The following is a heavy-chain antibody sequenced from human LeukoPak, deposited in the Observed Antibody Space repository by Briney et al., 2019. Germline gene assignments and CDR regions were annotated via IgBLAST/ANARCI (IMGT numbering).Heavy chain of an antibody. V-gene: IGHV3-23*01. Sequence: GGSLRLSCAASGFTFSGSAMSWVRQAPGEGLEWVSLISYTGANTYYTDSVRGRFTISRDNSKDTLFLQMNSLRAEDTAIYYCARDGPGLFDYWGQGTLVTVSS. CDR2: ISYTGANT. J-gene: IGHJ4*02. CDR3: ARDGPGLFDY. D-gene: IGHD3-16*01. CDR1: GFTFSGSA.